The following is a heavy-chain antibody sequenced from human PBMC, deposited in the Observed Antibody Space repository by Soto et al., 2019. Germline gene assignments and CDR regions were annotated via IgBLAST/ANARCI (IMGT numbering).Heavy chain of an antibody. CDR3: AKDRGGDLKGDGMDV. J-gene: IGHJ6*02. CDR2: IRNSGGDT. Sequence: EGSLRLSCAASGFTFSSYAMSWVRQAPGKGLEWVSGIRNSGGDTDQADSVKGRFSISRDNSKNTLYLQMNSLRAEDTAVYYCAKDRGGDLKGDGMDVWGQGTTVTVSS. V-gene: IGHV3-23*01. D-gene: IGHD2-21*02. CDR1: GFTFSSYA.